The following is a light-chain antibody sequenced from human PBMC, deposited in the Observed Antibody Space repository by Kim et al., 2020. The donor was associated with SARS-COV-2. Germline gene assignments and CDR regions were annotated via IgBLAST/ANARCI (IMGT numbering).Light chain of an antibody. J-gene: IGLJ3*02. CDR1: SSNIGAGYD. CDR2: GNS. V-gene: IGLV1-40*01. Sequence: QRVTISCTGSSSNIGAGYDVHWYQQLPGTAPKLLIYGNSNRPSGVPDRFSGSKSGTSASLAITGLQAEDEADYYCQSYDSSLSDWVFGGGTKVTVL. CDR3: QSYDSSLSDWV.